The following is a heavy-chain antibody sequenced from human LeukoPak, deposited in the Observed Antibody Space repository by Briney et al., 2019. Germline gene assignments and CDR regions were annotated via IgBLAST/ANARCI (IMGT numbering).Heavy chain of an antibody. J-gene: IGHJ4*02. CDR1: GFTFSSYA. D-gene: IGHD3-10*01. Sequence: GGSLRLSRAASGFTFSSYAMHWVRQAPGKGLEWVAVISYDGSNKYYADSVKGRFTISRDNSKNTLYLQMNSLRAEDTAVYYCARDRLLQGGYGSGSYYFDYWGQGTLDTVSS. CDR3: ARDRLLQGGYGSGSYYFDY. CDR2: ISYDGSNK. V-gene: IGHV3-30*04.